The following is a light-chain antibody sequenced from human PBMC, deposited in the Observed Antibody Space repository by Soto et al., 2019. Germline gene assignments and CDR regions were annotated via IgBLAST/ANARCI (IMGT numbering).Light chain of an antibody. J-gene: IGLJ1*01. V-gene: IGLV2-23*01. CDR2: EGT. CDR3: CSYAGSSTPCV. CDR1: SSDVGSYNL. Sequence: QSVLTQPASVSGSPGQSITISCTGSSSDVGSYNLVSWYQQHPDKAPKLMIYEGTKRPSGVSSRFSGSKSGNTASLTISGLQAEDEADYYCCSYAGSSTPCVFGSGTKVTVL.